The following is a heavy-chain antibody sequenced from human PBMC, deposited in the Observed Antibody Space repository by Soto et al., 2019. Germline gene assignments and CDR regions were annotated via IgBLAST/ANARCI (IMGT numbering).Heavy chain of an antibody. CDR2: ISGSGGIT. Sequence: PGGSLRLSCAASGFTFSNYAMTWVRQAPGKGLEWVSGISGSGGITNYADSVKGRFTISRDNSKNTLYLQMNSLRAEDTAVYYCAKRVEGSGSYYKGPFDFWGQGTLVTVSS. CDR1: GFTFSNYA. J-gene: IGHJ4*02. D-gene: IGHD3-10*01. CDR3: AKRVEGSGSYYKGPFDF. V-gene: IGHV3-23*01.